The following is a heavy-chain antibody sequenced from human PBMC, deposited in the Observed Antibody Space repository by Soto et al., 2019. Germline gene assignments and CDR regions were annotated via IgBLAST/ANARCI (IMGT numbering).Heavy chain of an antibody. CDR3: AKSRYSDSSGDFYDY. Sequence: EVQLLESGGGLVQPGGSLSLYCAASALTFNNYAMSWVRQAPGKGLEWVSGIGGSGRTTYYADSVKGRFTISRDNSNNTLFLQMNSLRDEDTAVYYCAKSRYSDSSGDFYDYGGQGTLVTVSS. V-gene: IGHV3-23*01. CDR1: ALTFNNYA. D-gene: IGHD3-22*01. J-gene: IGHJ4*02. CDR2: IGGSGRTT.